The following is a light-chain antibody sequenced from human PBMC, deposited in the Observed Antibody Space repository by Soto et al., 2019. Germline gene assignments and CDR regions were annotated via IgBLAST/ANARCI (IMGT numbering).Light chain of an antibody. Sequence: DIQMTQSPSTLSASVGDRVTITCRASQSISSWVAWYQQKTGKAPKLLIYKASSLESGVPSRFSGSGSGTEFTLTISSLQPDDFANYYCQQYNSYPYTFGQGNKLEIK. CDR3: QQYNSYPYT. J-gene: IGKJ2*01. V-gene: IGKV1-5*03. CDR1: QSISSW. CDR2: KAS.